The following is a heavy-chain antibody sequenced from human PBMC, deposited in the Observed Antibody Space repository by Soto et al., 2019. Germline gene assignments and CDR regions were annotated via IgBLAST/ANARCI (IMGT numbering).Heavy chain of an antibody. CDR3: ARVRGYAFDI. Sequence: QAQLVQSGAEVKKPGSSVTVSCKAFGGTFSSYAISWVRQAPGQGLEWMGGIIPIFGSANYAQRLQGRVTITADESTSTAFMELSSLRSEDTALYYCARVRGYAFDIWGQGTMVTVSS. D-gene: IGHD3-16*01. V-gene: IGHV1-69*12. CDR2: IIPIFGSA. J-gene: IGHJ3*02. CDR1: GGTFSSYA.